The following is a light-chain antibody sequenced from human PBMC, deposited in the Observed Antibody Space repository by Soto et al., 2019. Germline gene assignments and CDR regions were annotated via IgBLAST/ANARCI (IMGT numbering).Light chain of an antibody. CDR3: QQYSSSGT. V-gene: IGKV3-20*01. J-gene: IGKJ1*01. Sequence: IVLTISPGTLSLSPWERAPLYWRASQSVSNNYLAWYQQKPGQAPRLLIYGASNRATGIPDRFSGSGSGTDFTLTISRLEPEDFAVYYCQQYSSSGTFGQGTKVDI. CDR1: QSVSNNY. CDR2: GAS.